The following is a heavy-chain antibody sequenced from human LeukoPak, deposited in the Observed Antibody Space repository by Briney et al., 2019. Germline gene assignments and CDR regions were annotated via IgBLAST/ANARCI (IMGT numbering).Heavy chain of an antibody. CDR2: MSPNSGNT. Sequence: ASVKVSCKASGYTFLHHDINWVRQVAGQGLEWMAWMSPNSGNTGYAQKFQGRVTMTRNTSISTAYMELSSLRSEDTAVYYCARGLRYCSSTSCYPYWGQGTLVTVSS. J-gene: IGHJ4*02. D-gene: IGHD2-2*01. V-gene: IGHV1-8*01. CDR3: ARGLRYCSSTSCYPY. CDR1: GYTFLHHD.